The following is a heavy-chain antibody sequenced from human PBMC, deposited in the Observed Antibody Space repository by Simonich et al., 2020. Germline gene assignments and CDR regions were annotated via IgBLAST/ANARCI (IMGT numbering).Heavy chain of an antibody. D-gene: IGHD5-18*01. CDR1: GYTFTGYY. J-gene: IGHJ3*02. CDR2: INPRSGGT. V-gene: IGHV1-2*02. CDR3: ARVSGGTAMVTSTFDI. Sequence: QVQLVQSGAEVKKPGASVKVSCKASGYTFTGYYMHWVRQAPGQGLEVRRWINPRSGGTNYAQKCQCRVTMTRDTSISTAYMELSRLRSDDTAVYYCARVSGGTAMVTSTFDIWGQGTMVTVSS.